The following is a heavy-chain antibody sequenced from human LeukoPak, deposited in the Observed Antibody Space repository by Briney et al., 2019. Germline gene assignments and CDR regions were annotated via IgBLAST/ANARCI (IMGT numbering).Heavy chain of an antibody. D-gene: IGHD3-22*01. V-gene: IGHV3-7*01. CDR1: GFTFSGHW. CDR2: INQGGSDK. CDR3: TRVKANYDSSGYYPWYFDY. Sequence: GGPLRLSCAASGFTFSGHWMSWVRQAPGKGLEWVANINQGGSDKYYVDSVKGRFTISRDNANNLLYLQMNSLRGEDTAVYYCTRVKANYDSSGYYPWYFDYWGQGTLVTVSS. J-gene: IGHJ4*02.